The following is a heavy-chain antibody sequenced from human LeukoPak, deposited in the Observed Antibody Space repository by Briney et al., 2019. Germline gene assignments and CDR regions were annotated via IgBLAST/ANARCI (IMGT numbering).Heavy chain of an antibody. J-gene: IGHJ4*02. CDR3: ARPGTPYYYDSSGHFDY. CDR2: INPSGGST. Sequence: ASVKVSCKASGYTSTSYYMHWVRQAPGQGLEWMGIINPSGGSTSYAQKFQGRVTMTRDTSTSTVYMELSSLRSEDTAVYHCARPGTPYYYDSSGHFDYWGQGTLVTVSS. D-gene: IGHD3-22*01. V-gene: IGHV1-46*01. CDR1: GYTSTSYY.